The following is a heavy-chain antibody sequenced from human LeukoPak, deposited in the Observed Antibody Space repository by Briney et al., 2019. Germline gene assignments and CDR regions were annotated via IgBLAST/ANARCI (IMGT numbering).Heavy chain of an antibody. CDR1: GDSISSHY. V-gene: IGHV4-59*11. D-gene: IGHD3-22*01. Sequence: SETLSLTCAVSGDSISSHYWSWIRQPPGKGLEWIGYIDYSGGTNYNPSLKSRVIISVDTSKNQFSLNLSSVTAADTAVYYCARGHYYDTSGDYWGQGTLVTVSS. J-gene: IGHJ4*02. CDR3: ARGHYYDTSGDY. CDR2: IDYSGGT.